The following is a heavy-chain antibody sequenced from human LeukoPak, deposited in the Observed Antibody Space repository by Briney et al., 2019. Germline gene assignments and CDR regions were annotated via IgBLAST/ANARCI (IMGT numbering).Heavy chain of an antibody. CDR2: IIPIFGTA. D-gene: IGHD3-3*01. V-gene: IGHV1-69*05. Sequence: ASVKVSCKASGGTFSSYAISWVRQAPGQGLEWMGGIIPIFGTANYAQKFQGRVTITTDESTSTAYMELSSLRSEDTAVYYCAREGVDDFWSGYWVYWGQGTLVTVSS. CDR3: AREGVDDFWSGYWVY. J-gene: IGHJ4*02. CDR1: GGTFSSYA.